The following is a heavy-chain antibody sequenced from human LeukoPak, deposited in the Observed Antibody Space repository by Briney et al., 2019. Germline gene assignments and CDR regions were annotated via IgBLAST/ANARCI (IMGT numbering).Heavy chain of an antibody. CDR3: AAHDSSGYYFNY. CDR1: GFTFSSYW. CDR2: IKQDGSEK. J-gene: IGHJ4*02. V-gene: IGHV3-7*01. D-gene: IGHD3-22*01. Sequence: GGSLRLSCAASGFTFSSYWMSWVRQAPGKGLEWVANIKQDGSEKYYVDSVKGRFTISRDNAENSLYLQMNSLRAEDTTVYYCAAHDSSGYYFNYWGQGTLVTVSS.